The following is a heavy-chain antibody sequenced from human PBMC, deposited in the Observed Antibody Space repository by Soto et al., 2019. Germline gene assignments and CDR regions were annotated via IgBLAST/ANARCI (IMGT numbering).Heavy chain of an antibody. V-gene: IGHV1-69*13. CDR1: GGTFSNYA. D-gene: IGHD2-15*01. Sequence: EASVKVSCKASGGTFSNYAISWVRQAPGQGLEWMGGIIPIFGTANYAQKFQGRVTITADESTSTAYMELSSLRSEDTAVYYCARGSAAGYYYYGMDVWGQGTTVTVSS. CDR2: IIPIFGTA. J-gene: IGHJ6*02. CDR3: ARGSAAGYYYYGMDV.